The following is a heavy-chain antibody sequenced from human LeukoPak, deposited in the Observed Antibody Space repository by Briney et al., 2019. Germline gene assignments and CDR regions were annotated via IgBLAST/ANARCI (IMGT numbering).Heavy chain of an antibody. D-gene: IGHD1-26*01. CDR3: AREAPGAKIDY. V-gene: IGHV3-53*01. CDR1: GFAVGSNY. J-gene: IGHJ4*02. Sequence: GGSLRLSCAASGFAVGSNYMSWVRQAPGKGLEWVSVIYSGGSTYYADSVKGRFTISRDNSKNTLHLQMNSLRAEDTAVYYCAREAPGAKIDYWGQGTLVTVSS. CDR2: IYSGGST.